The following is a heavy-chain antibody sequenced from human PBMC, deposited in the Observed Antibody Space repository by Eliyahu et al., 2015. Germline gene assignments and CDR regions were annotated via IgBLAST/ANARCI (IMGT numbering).Heavy chain of an antibody. V-gene: IGHV3-33*01. Sequence: QVQLVESGGGVVQPGRSLRLXCAAXGFXFRSYGMPWVRQAPGKGLEWVAVIWYDGSNKYYADSVKGRFTISRDNSKNTLYLQMNSLRAEDTAVYYCARDMHIVVVTAVDYWGQGTLVTVSS. J-gene: IGHJ4*02. CDR3: ARDMHIVVVTAVDY. CDR2: IWYDGSNK. CDR1: GFXFRSYG. D-gene: IGHD2-21*02.